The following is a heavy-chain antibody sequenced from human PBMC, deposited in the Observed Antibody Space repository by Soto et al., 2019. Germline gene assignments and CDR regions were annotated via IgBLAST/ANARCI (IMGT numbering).Heavy chain of an antibody. D-gene: IGHD3-10*01. CDR1: GFNFSSYA. Sequence: VGSLRLSCAASGFNFSSYALRWVRQAPGKGLEWVSAISGSGGGTYYADSVKGRFTISRDNSKNTLYLQMNSLRAEDTAVYYCAKDREEVYYGSGSPYYFGYWGQGTLVTV. J-gene: IGHJ4*02. V-gene: IGHV3-23*01. CDR3: AKDREEVYYGSGSPYYFGY. CDR2: ISGSGGGT.